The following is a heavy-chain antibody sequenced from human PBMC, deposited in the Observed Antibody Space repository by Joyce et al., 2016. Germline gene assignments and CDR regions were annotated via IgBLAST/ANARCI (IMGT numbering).Heavy chain of an antibody. J-gene: IGHJ6*02. D-gene: IGHD5-24*01. V-gene: IGHV1-69*02. CDR3: AGTFNYPHHDGMDV. CDR2: IIPMLKMT. Sequence: QVHLVQSGAEVKKSGSSVKVSCKASGGSFTKYPVSWVRQAPGQGLAWMGRIIPMLKMTNYAQEFQGRVTITADKSTTTAYMQLTGLRSDDTAVYFCAGTFNYPHHDGMDVWGQGTTVTVSS. CDR1: GGSFTKYP.